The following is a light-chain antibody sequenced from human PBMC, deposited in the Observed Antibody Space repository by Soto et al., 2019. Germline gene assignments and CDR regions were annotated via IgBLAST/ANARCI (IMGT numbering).Light chain of an antibody. CDR1: QSFSNKY. Sequence: EIVLTQSPGTLALSPGERATLSCRSSQSFSNKYLAWYQQKPVQSPRLLIYGASNRATGIPDRFSGSGSGTDFTLTISRLEPEDSAVYCCQQYGTSPRTFGQGTRLEIK. V-gene: IGKV3-20*01. J-gene: IGKJ5*01. CDR3: QQYGTSPRT. CDR2: GAS.